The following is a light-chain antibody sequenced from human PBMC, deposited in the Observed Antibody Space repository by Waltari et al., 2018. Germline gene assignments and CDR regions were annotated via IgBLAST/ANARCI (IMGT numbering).Light chain of an antibody. J-gene: IGKJ4*01. CDR1: QSITSY. V-gene: IGKV1-39*01. CDR3: QQSYSAPFT. Sequence: DIQMAQSPSSLSASVGDRVTITCRTSQSITSYFNWYQQKPGRSPKLLIYAASTLQSGVPSRFSGSGSGTDFTLTISSLQREDFATYYCQQSYSAPFTFGGGTKVEIK. CDR2: AAS.